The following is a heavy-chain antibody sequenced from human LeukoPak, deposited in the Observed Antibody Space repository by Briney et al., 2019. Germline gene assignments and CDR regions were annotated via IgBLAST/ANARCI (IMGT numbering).Heavy chain of an antibody. D-gene: IGHD5-18*01. CDR2: IYYSGST. V-gene: IGHV4-59*01. Sequence: PSETLSLTCTVSGASISSYYWSWIRQPPGKGLKWIGYIYYSGSTNYNPSLKSRVTISVDTSKNQFSLKLSSVTAADTAVYYCARTTEGGYTYNYFYYYYMDVWGKGTTVTISS. CDR1: GASISSYY. CDR3: ARTTEGGYTYNYFYYYYMDV. J-gene: IGHJ6*03.